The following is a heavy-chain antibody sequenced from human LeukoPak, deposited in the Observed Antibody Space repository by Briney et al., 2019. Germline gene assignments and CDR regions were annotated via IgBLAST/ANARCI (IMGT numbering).Heavy chain of an antibody. Sequence: GASVKVSFKASGGTFSSFAISWVRQAPGQGLEWMGQIIPIFGIANYAQKFQDRVTITADRSTSTAYMELSSLRSEDTAVYYCARDGGYCSSASCYKYFDYWGQGTLVTVSS. CDR3: ARDGGYCSSASCYKYFDY. D-gene: IGHD2-2*02. V-gene: IGHV1-69*10. CDR2: IIPIFGIA. J-gene: IGHJ4*02. CDR1: GGTFSSFA.